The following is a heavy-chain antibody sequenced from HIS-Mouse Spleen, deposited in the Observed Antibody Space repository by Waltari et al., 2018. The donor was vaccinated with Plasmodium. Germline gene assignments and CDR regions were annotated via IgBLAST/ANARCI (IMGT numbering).Heavy chain of an antibody. CDR3: ASGYSSSWYY. CDR1: GFTVSTTE. Sequence: EVQLVESGGGLIQPGVSLRLSWASLGFTVSTTELRWVRRAPGKGLEWVSVIYSGGSPYYADSVKGRFTISRDNSKNTLYLQMNSLRAEDTAVYYCASGYSSSWYYWGQGTLVTVSS. J-gene: IGHJ4*02. CDR2: IYSGGSP. D-gene: IGHD6-13*01. V-gene: IGHV3-53*01.